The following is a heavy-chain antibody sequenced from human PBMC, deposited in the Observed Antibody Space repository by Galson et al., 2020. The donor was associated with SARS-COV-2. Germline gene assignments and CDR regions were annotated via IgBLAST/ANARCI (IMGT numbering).Heavy chain of an antibody. Sequence: GESLKNSCAASGFTFSSYDMHWVRQATGKGLEWVSAIGTAGDPYYPGPVKGRFTISRENAKNSLYLQMNSLRAGDTAVYYCARSSIAARPWYFDLWGRGTLVTVSS. CDR1: GFTFSSYD. V-gene: IGHV3-13*05. CDR3: ARSSIAARPWYFDL. D-gene: IGHD6-6*01. CDR2: IGTAGDP. J-gene: IGHJ2*01.